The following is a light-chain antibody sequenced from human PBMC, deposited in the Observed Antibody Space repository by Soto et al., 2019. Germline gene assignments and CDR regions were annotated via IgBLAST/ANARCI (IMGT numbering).Light chain of an antibody. J-gene: IGKJ4*01. Sequence: EIVLTQSPDTLSLSPGERATLSCRASQTVSNFLAWYQQKPGQAPRLLIYDASKRATGIPARFSGSGSGTGFTLTISSLEPEDFAVYYCQQRYNWPLTFGGGTKVDIK. CDR3: QQRYNWPLT. CDR2: DAS. V-gene: IGKV3-11*01. CDR1: QTVSNF.